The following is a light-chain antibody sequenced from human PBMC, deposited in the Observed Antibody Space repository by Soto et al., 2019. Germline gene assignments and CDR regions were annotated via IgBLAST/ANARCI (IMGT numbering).Light chain of an antibody. CDR3: QQYYSYPPL. V-gene: IGKV1-8*01. CDR2: AAS. Sequence: AIRMTQSPSSFSASTGDRVTITCRASQGISSYLAWYQQKPGKAPKLLIYAASTLQSGVPSRFSGSGSGTDFTLTISCLQSEDFATYYCQQYYSYPPLFGPGNKVDIK. J-gene: IGKJ3*01. CDR1: QGISSY.